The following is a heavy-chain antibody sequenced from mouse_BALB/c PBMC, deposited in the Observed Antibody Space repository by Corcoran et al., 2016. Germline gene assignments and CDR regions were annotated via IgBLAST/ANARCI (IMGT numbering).Heavy chain of an antibody. J-gene: IGHJ3*01. Sequence: EVQLQQSGAELVRPGALVKLSCKASGFNIKDYYMHWVKQRPEQGLEWIGWIDPENGNTTYDPKFQGKASITADTSSNTAYLQLSSLTSEDTAVYYCARGRGRFAYWGQGTLVTVSA. CDR2: IDPENGNT. V-gene: IGHV14-1*02. CDR1: GFNIKDYY. CDR3: ARGRGRFAY.